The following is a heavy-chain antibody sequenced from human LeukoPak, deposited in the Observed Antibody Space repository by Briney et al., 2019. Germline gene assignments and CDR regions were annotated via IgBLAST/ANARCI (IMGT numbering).Heavy chain of an antibody. V-gene: IGHV1-18*01. J-gene: IGHJ4*02. CDR1: GYTFSNYG. CDR3: ARAAGGTHSNFVRGYFDY. CDR2: ISPYTGDP. D-gene: IGHD4-11*01. Sequence: ASVKVSCKASGYTFSNYGIHWLRQAPGQGLEWTGWISPYTGDPNYPQNLQGRVIMTTDTSTSTAYMELRSLRSDDTAVYYCARAAGGTHSNFVRGYFDYWGQGTLVTVSS.